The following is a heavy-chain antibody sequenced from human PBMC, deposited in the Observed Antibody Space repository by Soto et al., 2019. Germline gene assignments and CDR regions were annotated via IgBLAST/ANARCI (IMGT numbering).Heavy chain of an antibody. CDR1: GYTFTSYG. Sequence: ASVKVSCKASGYTFTSYGISWVRQAPGQGLEWMGWISAYNGNTNYAQKLQGRVTMTTDTSTSTAYMELRSLRSDDTAVYYCARDPRFVVVTALLDYWGQGTLVTVSS. V-gene: IGHV1-18*01. D-gene: IGHD2-21*02. J-gene: IGHJ4*02. CDR2: ISAYNGNT. CDR3: ARDPRFVVVTALLDY.